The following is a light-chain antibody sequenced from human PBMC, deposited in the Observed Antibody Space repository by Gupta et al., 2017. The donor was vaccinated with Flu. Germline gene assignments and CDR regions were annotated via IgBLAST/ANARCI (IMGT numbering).Light chain of an antibody. CDR3: QQSDSTLSLT. J-gene: IGKJ4*01. CDR2: AAS. V-gene: IGKV1-39*01. CDR1: QSISSY. Sequence: DIQMTQSPSSLSASVGDRVTITCRASQSISSYLNWYQQKPGKAPKLLIYAASSLQSGVPSRFSGSGSGTDFTLTISSQQPEDFATYYCQQSDSTLSLTFGGGTKVEIK.